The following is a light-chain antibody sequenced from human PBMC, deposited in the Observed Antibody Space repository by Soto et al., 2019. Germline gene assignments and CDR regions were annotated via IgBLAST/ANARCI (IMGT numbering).Light chain of an antibody. J-gene: IGKJ5*01. CDR3: QQYGSSPPIT. Sequence: IVLTQSPGTLSLSPGERATLSCRASPSVTNYLAWYQQKPGQPPRLLIYGASTRATGIPARFSGSGSGTEFTLTISSLQSEDFAVYFCQQYGSSPPITFGQGTRLEIK. V-gene: IGKV3-15*01. CDR2: GAS. CDR1: PSVTNY.